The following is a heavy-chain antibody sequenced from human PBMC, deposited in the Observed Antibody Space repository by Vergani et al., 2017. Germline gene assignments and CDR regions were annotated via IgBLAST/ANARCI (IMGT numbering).Heavy chain of an antibody. D-gene: IGHD1-7*01. Sequence: QVQLQESGPGLVKPSQTLSLTCTVSGRSISSGDYYWSWIRQPPGKGLEWIGYISSSGSTNYNPSLKSRVTISVDTSKNQFSLKLSSVTAADTAVYYCAMDQSAKLGQNAFDIWGQGTMVTVSS. CDR1: GRSISSGDYY. CDR3: AMDQSAKLGQNAFDI. V-gene: IGHV4-30-4*08. CDR2: ISSSGST. J-gene: IGHJ3*02.